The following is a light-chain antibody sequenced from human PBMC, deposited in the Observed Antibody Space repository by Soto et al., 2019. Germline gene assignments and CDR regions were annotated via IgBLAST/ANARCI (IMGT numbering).Light chain of an antibody. V-gene: IGKV3-20*01. CDR3: QQYNNWPWT. J-gene: IGKJ1*01. Sequence: EIVLTQSPGTLSLSPGERATLSCRASQSVSNNYLAWYQQKPGQAPRLLIYGASNRATGIPDRFSGSGSGTDFTLTISRLEPEDFAVYYCQQYNNWPWTFGQGNKVDIK. CDR2: GAS. CDR1: QSVSNNY.